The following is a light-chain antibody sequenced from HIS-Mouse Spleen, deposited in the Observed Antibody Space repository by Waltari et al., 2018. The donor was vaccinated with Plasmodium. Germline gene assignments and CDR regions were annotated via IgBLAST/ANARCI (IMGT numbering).Light chain of an antibody. Sequence: EIVMTQSPATLSVSPGERATLSCRASQSVSSNFAWYQRKPGQAPRLLIYGAYTRATGIPGRFKGSGSGTEFTLTISSMQSEDFAVYYCQQYNNWPRTFGQGTKVEIK. CDR2: GAY. CDR3: QQYNNWPRT. V-gene: IGKV3-15*01. J-gene: IGKJ1*01. CDR1: QSVSSN.